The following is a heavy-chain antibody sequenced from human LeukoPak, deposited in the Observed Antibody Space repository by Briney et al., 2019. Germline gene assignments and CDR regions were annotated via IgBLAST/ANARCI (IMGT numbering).Heavy chain of an antibody. J-gene: IGHJ5*02. D-gene: IGHD4/OR15-4a*01. CDR3: VRIPNSANFPNWFDP. Sequence: GGSLRLSCAASGFTFSSYSMNWVRQAPGKGLEWVSSISSSSSYIYYADSVKGRFTISRDNAKNSLYLQMNSPRADDTAVYYCVRIPNSANFPNWFDPWGQGTLVTVSS. V-gene: IGHV3-21*01. CDR1: GFTFSSYS. CDR2: ISSSSSYI.